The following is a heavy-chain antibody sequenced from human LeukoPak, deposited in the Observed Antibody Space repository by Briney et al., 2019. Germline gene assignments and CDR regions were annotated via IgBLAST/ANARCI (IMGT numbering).Heavy chain of an antibody. CDR2: ISSTGGTT. Sequence: GGSLRLSCVASGFTFSDFYMSWIRQTPGKGLEWVSYISSTGGTTYYADSVEGRFTISRDNAKNSQYLQMNSLRVEDTALYYCARAQTYGDSRLLLDYWGQGTLVTVSS. V-gene: IGHV3-11*01. CDR1: GFTFSDFY. D-gene: IGHD2-21*02. CDR3: ARAQTYGDSRLLLDY. J-gene: IGHJ4*02.